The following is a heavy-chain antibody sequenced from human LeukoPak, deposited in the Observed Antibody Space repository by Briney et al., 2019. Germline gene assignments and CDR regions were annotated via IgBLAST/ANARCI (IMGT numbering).Heavy chain of an antibody. CDR1: GYTFTGYY. D-gene: IGHD2-2*01. V-gene: IGHV1-2*02. CDR2: INPGSGGT. CDR3: ARGHAYCSSTSCYPFDY. J-gene: IGHJ4*02. Sequence: ASVKVSCKASGYTFTGYYIHWVRQAPGQGLEWMGWINPGSGGTKYAQNFQGRVTMTRDTSISAAYMELRRLTFDDTAVHYRARGHAYCSSTSCYPFDYWGQGTLVTVSS.